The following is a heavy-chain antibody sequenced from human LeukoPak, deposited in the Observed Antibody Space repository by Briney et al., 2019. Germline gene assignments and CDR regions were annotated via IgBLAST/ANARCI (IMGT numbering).Heavy chain of an antibody. Sequence: GGSLRLSCVASGFTFSIYSMNWVRQAPGKGLEWVSYISSSSSTIHYVDSVKGRFTISRDDAKNSLYLQMNNLRAEDTAVYYCARDLYPGYWGQGTLVTVSS. CDR1: GFTFSIYS. D-gene: IGHD3-16*01. V-gene: IGHV3-48*01. CDR3: ARDLYPGY. J-gene: IGHJ4*02. CDR2: ISSSSSTI.